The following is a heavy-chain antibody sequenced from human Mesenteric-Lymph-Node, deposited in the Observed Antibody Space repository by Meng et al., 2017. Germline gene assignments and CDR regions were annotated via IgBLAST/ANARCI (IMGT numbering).Heavy chain of an antibody. D-gene: IGHD6-19*01. CDR2: ISSSSSYI. CDR3: ARVTSIAVAGVDY. J-gene: IGHJ4*01. V-gene: IGHV3-21*01. CDR1: GFTFSSYS. Sequence: GESLKISCAASGFTFSSYSMNWVRQAPGKGLEWVSSISSSSSYIYYADSVKGRFTISRDNAKNSLYLQMNSLRAEDTAVYYCARVTSIAVAGVDYWGQGTLVTVSS.